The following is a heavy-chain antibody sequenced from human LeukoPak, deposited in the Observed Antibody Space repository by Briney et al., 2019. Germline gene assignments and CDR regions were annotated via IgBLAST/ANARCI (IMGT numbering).Heavy chain of an antibody. D-gene: IGHD5-18*01. CDR2: ITSDGSST. V-gene: IGHV3-74*01. CDR3: ARGRIQLWKFYYYYGMDV. CDR1: GFTFSSYW. Sequence: GGSLRLSCAASGFTFSSYWMHWVRQAPGKGRGGVPVITSDGSSTRYADSVKGRFTISRDNGKNTLYLQMNSLRAEDTAVYYCARGRIQLWKFYYYYGMDVWGQGTTVTVSS. J-gene: IGHJ6*02.